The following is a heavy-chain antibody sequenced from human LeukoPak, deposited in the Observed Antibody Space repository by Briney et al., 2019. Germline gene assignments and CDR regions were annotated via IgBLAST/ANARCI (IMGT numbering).Heavy chain of an antibody. CDR2: ISGSGGST. D-gene: IGHD4-17*01. J-gene: IGHJ3*02. CDR3: AKDATVTTTGNAFDI. Sequence: RGSLRLSCAASGFTFNNYAMSWVRQAPGKGLDWVSAISGSGGSTYYADSVKGRFTISRDNSKNTLYLQMNSLRAEDTAIYYYAKDATVTTTGNAFDIWGQGTMVTVSS. CDR1: GFTFNNYA. V-gene: IGHV3-23*01.